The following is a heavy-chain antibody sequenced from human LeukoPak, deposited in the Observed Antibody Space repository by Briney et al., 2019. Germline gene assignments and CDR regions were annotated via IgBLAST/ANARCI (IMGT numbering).Heavy chain of an antibody. CDR2: ISDSGDNT. CDR3: AKLIAVAGTDDY. D-gene: IGHD6-19*01. CDR1: GFTLSSYA. Sequence: GGSLRLSCAASGFTLSSYAMSWVRQAPGKGLEWVSSISDSGDNTYYADSVKGRFTISRDNSKNTMYLQMNSLRAEDTAVYYCAKLIAVAGTDDYWGQGTLVTVSS. J-gene: IGHJ4*02. V-gene: IGHV3-23*01.